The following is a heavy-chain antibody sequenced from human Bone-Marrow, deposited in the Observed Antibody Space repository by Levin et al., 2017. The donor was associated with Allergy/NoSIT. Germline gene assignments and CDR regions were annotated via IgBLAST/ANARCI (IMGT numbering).Heavy chain of an antibody. Sequence: GGSLRLSCLASGSTFRGYAMHWLRQAPGKGLEWVAVMSYDGNDKYYADSVKGRFTLSRDTSKNTLYLQMRSLRPEDTAVYYCARGNGYRDCGYDCFSDGLDIWGQGSMVTVSS. J-gene: IGHJ3*02. CDR3: ARGNGYRDCGYDCFSDGLDI. CDR1: GSTFRGYA. V-gene: IGHV3-30-3*01. D-gene: IGHD2-21*02. CDR2: MSYDGNDK.